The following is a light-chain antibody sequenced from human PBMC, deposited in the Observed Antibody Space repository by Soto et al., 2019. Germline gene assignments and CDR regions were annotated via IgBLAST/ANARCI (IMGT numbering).Light chain of an antibody. J-gene: IGKJ2*01. CDR2: GAS. CDR1: QSVSSTY. CDR3: QHYGSSSYT. V-gene: IGKV3-20*01. Sequence: DIVLMQSPGTLSLSPGERATLSCRVSQSVSSTYLAWYQQKPGQAPRILIFGASNRATGIPDRFSGSGSGTDFTLTISRLEPEDWAVYYCQHYGSSSYTFGQGTKLEIK.